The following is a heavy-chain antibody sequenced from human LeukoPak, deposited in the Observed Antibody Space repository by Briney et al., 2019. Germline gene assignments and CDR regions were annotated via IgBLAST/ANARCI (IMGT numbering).Heavy chain of an antibody. CDR2: IYYSGST. CDR1: GGSINSFY. Sequence: SETLSLTCTVSGGSINSFYWSWIRQPPGKGLEWIGYIYYSGSTNYNPSLKSRVTISVDTSKNQFSPKLSSVTAADTAVYYCARSAGEAFDIWGQGTMVTVSS. V-gene: IGHV4-59*08. CDR3: ARSAGEAFDI. J-gene: IGHJ3*02.